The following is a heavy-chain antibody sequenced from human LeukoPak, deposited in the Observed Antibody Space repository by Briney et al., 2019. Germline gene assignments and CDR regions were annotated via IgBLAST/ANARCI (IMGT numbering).Heavy chain of an antibody. CDR2: IYVSGST. CDR3: ARRWLRGEDY. J-gene: IGHJ4*02. CDR1: DGSISNY. D-gene: IGHD5-12*01. Sequence: PSETLSLTCTVSDGSISNYWTWIRQPAGKGLEWIGRIYVSGSTNYNPSLKSRVTISVDRSKNQFSLKLSSVTAADTAVYYCARRWLRGEDYWGQGTLVTVSS. V-gene: IGHV4-4*07.